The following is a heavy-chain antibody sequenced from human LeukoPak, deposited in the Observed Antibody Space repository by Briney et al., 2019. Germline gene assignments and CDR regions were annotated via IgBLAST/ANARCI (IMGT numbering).Heavy chain of an antibody. CDR3: AKDQDWPTAMITN. CDR1: GFTFNNYT. D-gene: IGHD5-18*01. V-gene: IGHV3-23*01. J-gene: IGHJ4*02. CDR2: ISRSGGST. Sequence: PGGSLRLSCAASGFTFNNYTMSWVRQAPGKGLEWVSTISRSGGSTYYADSVKGRFTIPRDNSKNMLYLQMNSLRAEDTAVYYCAKDQDWPTAMITNWGQGTLVTVSS.